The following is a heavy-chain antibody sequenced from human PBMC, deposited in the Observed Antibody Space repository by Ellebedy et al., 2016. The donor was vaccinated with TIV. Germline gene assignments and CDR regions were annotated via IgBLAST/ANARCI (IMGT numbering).Heavy chain of an antibody. CDR2: IYSGGST. V-gene: IGHV3-66*01. CDR1: GFTVSSNY. Sequence: GESLKISCAASGFTVSSNYMGWVRQAPGKGLEWVSVIYSGGSTYYADSVKGRFTISRDNSKNTLYLQMNSLRAEDTAMYYCVKAWGDWGQGALVTVSS. J-gene: IGHJ4*02. D-gene: IGHD3-16*01. CDR3: VKAWGD.